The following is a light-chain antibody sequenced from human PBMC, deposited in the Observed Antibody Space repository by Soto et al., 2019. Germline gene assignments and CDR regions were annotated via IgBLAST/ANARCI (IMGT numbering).Light chain of an antibody. CDR1: QDIDIF. V-gene: IGKV1-39*01. CDR3: QQSYSAPPLT. Sequence: DVPMTQSPSSLSASVGDRVTITCRASQDIDIFLNWYHQKPGRAPTLLVYGASTLQEGVPSRFTGSGSGTDFSLTISGLQPEDFGTYYCQQSYSAPPLTFGAGTKV. J-gene: IGKJ4*01. CDR2: GAS.